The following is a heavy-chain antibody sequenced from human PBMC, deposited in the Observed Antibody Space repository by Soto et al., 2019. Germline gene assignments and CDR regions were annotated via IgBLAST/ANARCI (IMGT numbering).Heavy chain of an antibody. CDR2: FYYSGIT. V-gene: IGHV4-61*08. Sequence: SETLSLTCTVSGVSVNSGDYYWSWIRQPPGKGLEWIGYFYYSGITNYNPSLKSRVTISADTSKNQFSLKLRSVTAEDADVYYCARVIGEVPDTTHYFDYWGQGIPVTVS. J-gene: IGHJ4*02. CDR3: ARVIGEVPDTTHYFDY. D-gene: IGHD1-26*01. CDR1: GVSVNSGDYY.